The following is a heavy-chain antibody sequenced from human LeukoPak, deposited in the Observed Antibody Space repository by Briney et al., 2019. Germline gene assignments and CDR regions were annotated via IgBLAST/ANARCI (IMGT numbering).Heavy chain of an antibody. CDR3: ARHYGP. CDR1: GGSIRSSYYY. D-gene: IGHD3-10*01. V-gene: IGHV4-39*01. Sequence: SETLSLTCTVSGGSIRSSYYYWGWIRQPPGKGLEWIGSIYDSGSTYYNPSLKSRVSMSVDTSKNQFPLKLNSVTAADTAVYYRARHYGPWGQGTLVTVSS. J-gene: IGHJ5*02. CDR2: IYDSGST.